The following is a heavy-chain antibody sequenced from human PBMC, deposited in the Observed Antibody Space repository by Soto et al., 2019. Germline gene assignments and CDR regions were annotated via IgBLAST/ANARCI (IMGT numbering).Heavy chain of an antibody. D-gene: IGHD1-1*01. CDR1: GFTFSSYE. CDR2: ISSSGSTI. V-gene: IGHV3-48*03. CDR3: ARVLEPRRWFDP. Sequence: GSLRLSCAASGFTFSSYEMNWVRQAPGKGLEWVSYISSSGSTIYYADSVKGRFTISRDNAKNSLYLQMNSLRAEDTAVYYCARVLEPRRWFDPWGQGTLVTVSS. J-gene: IGHJ5*02.